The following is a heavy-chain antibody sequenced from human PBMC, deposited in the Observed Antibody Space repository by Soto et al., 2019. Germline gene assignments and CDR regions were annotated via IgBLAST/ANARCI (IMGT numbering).Heavy chain of an antibody. CDR1: GGSISSGDYY. V-gene: IGHV4-30-4*01. Sequence: SETLSLTCTVSGGSISSGDYYRSWIRQPPGKGLEWIGYIYYSGSTYYNPSLKSRVTISVDTSKNQFSLKLSSVTAADTAVYYCARETWAVHSSGYYRTFDYWGQGTLVTVS. CDR3: ARETWAVHSSGYYRTFDY. CDR2: IYYSGST. D-gene: IGHD3-22*01. J-gene: IGHJ4*02.